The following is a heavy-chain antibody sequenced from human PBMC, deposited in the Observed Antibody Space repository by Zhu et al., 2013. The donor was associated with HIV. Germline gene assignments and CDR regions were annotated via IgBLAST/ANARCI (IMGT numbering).Heavy chain of an antibody. V-gene: IGHV1-2*02. CDR1: GYTFTGYY. CDR2: INPNNGGT. D-gene: IGHD4-17*01. J-gene: IGHJ6*02. Sequence: QVQVVQSGAEVKKPGASVKVSCKASGYTFTGYYLHWVRQAPGQGLQWMGWINPNNGGTNYAQKFQGGVTMTRDTSISTAYMELSRLRSDDTAVFYXARGRTVKNXGHRDYYYGMDVWGQGTTVTGLL. CDR3: ARGRTVKNXGHRDYYYGMDV.